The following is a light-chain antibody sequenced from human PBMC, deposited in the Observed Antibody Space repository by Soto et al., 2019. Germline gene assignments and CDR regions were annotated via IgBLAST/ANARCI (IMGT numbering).Light chain of an antibody. CDR2: HVS. CDR1: GTDVGQYNY. CDR3: SSYSSSSTLV. J-gene: IGLJ1*01. V-gene: IGLV2-8*01. Sequence: QSVLTQPPSASGSPGQSVTISCTGAGTDVGQYNYVSWYQQHPGKAPKLLIHHVSRRPSGVPARFSGSKSGNTASLTISGLQAEDEADYCCSSYSSSSTLVFGTGTKVTVL.